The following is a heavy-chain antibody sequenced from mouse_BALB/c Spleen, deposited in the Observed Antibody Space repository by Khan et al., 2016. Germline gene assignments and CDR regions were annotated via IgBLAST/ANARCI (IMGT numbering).Heavy chain of an antibody. Sequence: VQLQQSGPELVKPGASVKISCKASGYSFTDYFMNWVMQSHGKSLEWIGRINPYNGDTFFNQKFKGKATLTVDRSSSTAHMELRSLASEDSAVXYCARYRYDAYFDVWGAGTTVTVSS. J-gene: IGHJ1*01. D-gene: IGHD2-14*01. CDR3: ARYRYDAYFDV. V-gene: IGHV1-20*02. CDR1: GYSFTDYF. CDR2: INPYNGDT.